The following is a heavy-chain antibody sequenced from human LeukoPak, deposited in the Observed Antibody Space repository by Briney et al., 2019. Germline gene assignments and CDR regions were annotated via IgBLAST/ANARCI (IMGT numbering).Heavy chain of an antibody. J-gene: IGHJ5*02. Sequence: GASVKVSCKASGGTFSSYAISWVRQAPGQGLEYMGGIIPIFCTVNYVQKFQGRVTITVDKSTSTAYMELSSLRSEDTAVYYCASFDYYDSNSNGYKSMPNWFDPWGQGTLVTVSS. V-gene: IGHV1-69*06. CDR3: ASFDYYDSNSNGYKSMPNWFDP. CDR2: IIPIFCTV. CDR1: GGTFSSYA. D-gene: IGHD3-22*01.